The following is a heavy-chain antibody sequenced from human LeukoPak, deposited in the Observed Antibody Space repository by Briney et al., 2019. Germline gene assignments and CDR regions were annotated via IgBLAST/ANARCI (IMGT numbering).Heavy chain of an antibody. CDR1: GGSFSGYY. V-gene: IGHV4-34*01. J-gene: IGHJ4*02. Sequence: PSETLSLTCAVYGGSFSGYYWSWIRQPPGKGLEWIGEINHSGSTNYNPSLKSRVTISVDTSKYQFSLKLSSVTAADTAVYYCARGKWLRRVGFDYWGQGTLVTVSS. CDR2: INHSGST. CDR3: ARGKWLRRVGFDY. D-gene: IGHD6-19*01.